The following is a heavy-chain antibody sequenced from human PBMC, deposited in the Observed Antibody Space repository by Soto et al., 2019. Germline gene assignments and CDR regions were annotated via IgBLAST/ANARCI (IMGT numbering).Heavy chain of an antibody. CDR1: GDSISGSPYF. CDR3: ARLQAAVPQY. D-gene: IGHD6-13*01. J-gene: IGHJ4*02. Sequence: QLQLQESGPGLVMPSETLSLTCTVSGDSISGSPYFWGWIRQPPGKRLEWIGSIFYDGYTLYSPSLRSRVSISVDTSKNQFSLKLASVAAADTATYVCARLQAAVPQYWGQGTLVTVSS. V-gene: IGHV4-39*01. CDR2: IFYDGYT.